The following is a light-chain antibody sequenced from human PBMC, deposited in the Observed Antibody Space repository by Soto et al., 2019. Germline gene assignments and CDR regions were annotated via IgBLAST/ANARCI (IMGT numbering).Light chain of an antibody. CDR3: QQYDNRPPFT. CDR1: QGVSSN. CDR2: GAS. Sequence: EVAMTQSPATLSVSPGERAILSCRTSQGVSSNLAWYQQKPGLPPRLLIYGASTMATGIPARFSGSVSGTEFTLTISSLQSEDFAVYYCQQYDNRPPFTFGPGTKVDIK. V-gene: IGKV3-15*01. J-gene: IGKJ3*01.